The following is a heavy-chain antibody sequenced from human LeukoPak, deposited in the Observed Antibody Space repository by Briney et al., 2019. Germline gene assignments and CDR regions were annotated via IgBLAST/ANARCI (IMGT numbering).Heavy chain of an antibody. CDR2: IWYEGSNK. V-gene: IGHV3-33*01. Sequence: PGRSLRLFCVASVFTFSTYGMHGVREAPGKGLEWVAVIWYEGSNKDYADSVKGRFTISRDNSKNTLYLQMNSLRAEDTALYYCARDIESYHPEYWFDPWGRGTLVTVSS. D-gene: IGHD2-2*01. CDR3: ARDIESYHPEYWFDP. J-gene: IGHJ5*02. CDR1: VFTFSTYG.